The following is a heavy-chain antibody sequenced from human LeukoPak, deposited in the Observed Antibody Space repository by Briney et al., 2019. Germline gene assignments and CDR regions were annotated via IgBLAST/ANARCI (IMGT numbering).Heavy chain of an antibody. V-gene: IGHV3-21*01. CDR1: GFTFSSYN. D-gene: IGHD5-18*01. CDR2: ISSSSSYI. CDR3: ARGAQNTYGPF. Sequence: GGSLRLSCAASGFTFSSYNMNWVRQAPGKGLEWVSSISSSSSYIYYADPVKGRFTISRDNAKNSLYLQMNSLRAEDTAVYYCARGAQNTYGPFWGQGTLVTVSS. J-gene: IGHJ4*02.